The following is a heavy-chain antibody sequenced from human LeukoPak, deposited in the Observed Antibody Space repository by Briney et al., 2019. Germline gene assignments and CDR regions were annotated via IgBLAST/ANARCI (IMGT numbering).Heavy chain of an antibody. CDR1: GGSFSLY. J-gene: IGHJ4*02. V-gene: IGHV4-34*01. CDR2: INHSGNT. D-gene: IGHD3-3*01. Sequence: SETLSLTCAVYGGSFSLYWAWIRQSPGKGLEWIGEINHSGNTNYNPSLKSRVTISVDTSKNEFSLNLTSVTAADTAIYYCARGLASGYPPIPFDYWGQGTLVTVSS. CDR3: ARGLASGYPPIPFDY.